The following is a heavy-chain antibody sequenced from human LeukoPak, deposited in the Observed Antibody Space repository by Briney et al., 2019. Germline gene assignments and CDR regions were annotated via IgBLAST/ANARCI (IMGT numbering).Heavy chain of an antibody. CDR1: GYTFTGYY. Sequence: ASVKVSCKASGYTFTGYYMHWVRQAPGHGLEWMGWINPDSGGTNYAQKFQGRVTITADESTSTAYMELSSLRSEDTAVYYCARAPRWLHANYYMDVWGKGTTVTISS. CDR2: INPDSGGT. V-gene: IGHV1-2*02. D-gene: IGHD5-12*01. CDR3: ARAPRWLHANYYMDV. J-gene: IGHJ6*03.